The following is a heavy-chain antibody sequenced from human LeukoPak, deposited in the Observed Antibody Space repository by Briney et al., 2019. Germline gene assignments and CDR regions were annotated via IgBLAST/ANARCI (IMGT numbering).Heavy chain of an antibody. Sequence: SETLSLTCTVSGGSISSYYWSWIRQPAGKRLEWIGRIYTSGSTNYNPSLKSRVTTSVDTSKNQFSLKLSSVTAADTAVYYCARGGSGSYYGDYFDYWGQGTLVTVSS. V-gene: IGHV4-4*07. CDR3: ARGGSGSYYGDYFDY. CDR2: IYTSGST. J-gene: IGHJ4*02. CDR1: GGSISSYY. D-gene: IGHD1-26*01.